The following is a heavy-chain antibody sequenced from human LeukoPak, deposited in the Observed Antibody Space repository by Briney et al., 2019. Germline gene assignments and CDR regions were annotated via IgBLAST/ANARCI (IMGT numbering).Heavy chain of an antibody. Sequence: ASVKVSCKASGYTFTGYYMHWVRQAPGQGLEWMGWINPNSGGTNYAQKFQGRVTMTRDTSISTAYMELSRLRSDDTAVYYCARGGVVRIAAAGMAYCGMDVWGQGTTVTVSS. D-gene: IGHD6-13*01. CDR3: ARGGVVRIAAAGMAYCGMDV. V-gene: IGHV1-2*02. CDR2: INPNSGGT. CDR1: GYTFTGYY. J-gene: IGHJ6*02.